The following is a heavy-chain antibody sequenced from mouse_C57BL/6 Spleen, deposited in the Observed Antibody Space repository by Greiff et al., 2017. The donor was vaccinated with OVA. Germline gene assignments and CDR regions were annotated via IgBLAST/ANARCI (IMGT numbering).Heavy chain of an antibody. Sequence: QVQLQQPGAELVRPGTSVKLSCKASGYTFTSYWMHWVKQRPGQGLEWIGVIDPSDSYTNYNQKFKGKATLTVDTSSSTAYMQLSSLTSEDSAVYYCAKYYDYDGGFAYWGQGTLVTVSA. D-gene: IGHD2-4*01. CDR1: GYTFTSYW. J-gene: IGHJ3*01. CDR2: IDPSDSYT. V-gene: IGHV1-59*01. CDR3: AKYYDYDGGFAY.